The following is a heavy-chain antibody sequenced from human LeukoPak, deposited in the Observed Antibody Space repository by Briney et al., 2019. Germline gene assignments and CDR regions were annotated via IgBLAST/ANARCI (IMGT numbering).Heavy chain of an antibody. D-gene: IGHD5-12*01. CDR1: GFTFSSYW. CDR3: AKGINGGYDFDFDY. V-gene: IGHV3-7*03. J-gene: IGHJ4*02. Sequence: AGGSLRLSCAASGFTFSSYWMSWVRQAPGKGLEWVANIKQDGSEKYYVDSVKGRFTISRDNAKNSLYLQMNSLRAEDTAVYYCAKGINGGYDFDFDYWGQGTLVTVSS. CDR2: IKQDGSEK.